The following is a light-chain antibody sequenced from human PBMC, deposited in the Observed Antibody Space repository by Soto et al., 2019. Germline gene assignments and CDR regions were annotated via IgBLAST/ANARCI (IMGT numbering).Light chain of an antibody. Sequence: QSVLTQPPSASGTPGQRVTISCSGSSSNIGSNYVYWYQHLPGTAPKLLIYRNNQRPSGVPDRFSGSKSGTSASLAISGLRSEDEADYYCAAWDNSLSGPVVFGGGTKLTVL. CDR2: RNN. CDR1: SSNIGSNY. CDR3: AAWDNSLSGPVV. V-gene: IGLV1-47*01. J-gene: IGLJ2*01.